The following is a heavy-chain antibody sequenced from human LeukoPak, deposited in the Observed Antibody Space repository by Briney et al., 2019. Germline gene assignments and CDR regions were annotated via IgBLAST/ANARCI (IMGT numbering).Heavy chain of an antibody. CDR2: ISEDGSNK. D-gene: IGHD3-10*02. CDR3: VSWSGKYYVTSEIPANS. CDR1: GLTFRNYW. V-gene: IGHV3-7*01. Sequence: GGSLRLSCAASGLTFRNYWMSWIRQAPGKGLEWAAHISEDGSNKYYVDSVKGRFTISRDNAKNSLYLQMNSLRVEDTAVYYGVSWSGKYYVTSEIPANSWGQGTLVTVSS. J-gene: IGHJ4*02.